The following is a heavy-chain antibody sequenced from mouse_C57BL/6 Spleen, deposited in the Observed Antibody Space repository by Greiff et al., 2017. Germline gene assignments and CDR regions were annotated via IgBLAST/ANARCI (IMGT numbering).Heavy chain of an antibody. CDR1: GYAFTNYL. J-gene: IGHJ3*01. D-gene: IGHD2-12*01. V-gene: IGHV1-54*01. Sequence: VQLQQSGAELVRPGTSVTVSCKASGYAFTNYLIERVKQRPGQGLVWSGVIIPGSGGTNYNEKFKGKATLTADKSSSTAYMQLSSLTSEDSAVYFCAKYLRRIAYWGQGTLVTVSA. CDR2: IIPGSGGT. CDR3: AKYLRRIAY.